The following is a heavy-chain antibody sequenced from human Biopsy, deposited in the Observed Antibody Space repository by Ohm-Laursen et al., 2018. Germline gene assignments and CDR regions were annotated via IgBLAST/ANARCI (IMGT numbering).Heavy chain of an antibody. V-gene: IGHV4-31*03. J-gene: IGHJ4*02. D-gene: IGHD5-12*01. CDR1: GVSINGGRYY. Sequence: TLSLTCPVSGVSINGGRYYWNWIRHHPGKGLEWIGNIFYSANTYYNPSLKSRVTISVDTSKNQFSLKLSSVTAADTAVYYCARLGSGDYFPTFFDFRGQGALVTVSS. CDR3: ARLGSGDYFPTFFDF. CDR2: IFYSANT.